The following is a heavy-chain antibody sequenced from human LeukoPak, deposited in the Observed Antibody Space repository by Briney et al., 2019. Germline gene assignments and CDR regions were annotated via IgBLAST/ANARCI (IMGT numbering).Heavy chain of an antibody. CDR2: IIPIFGTA. CDR3: ARGDGYNHQFDY. D-gene: IGHD5-24*01. V-gene: IGHV1-69*05. CDR1: GGTFSSYA. Sequence: ASVKVSCKASGGTFSSYAISWVRQAPGQGLEWMGGIIPIFGTANYAQKFQGRVTITTDESTSTAYMELSSLRFEDTAVYYCARGDGYNHQFDYWGQGTLVTVSS. J-gene: IGHJ4*02.